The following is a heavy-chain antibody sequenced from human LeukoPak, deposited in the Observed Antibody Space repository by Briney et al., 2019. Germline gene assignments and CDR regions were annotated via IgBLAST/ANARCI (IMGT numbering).Heavy chain of an antibody. J-gene: IGHJ4*02. D-gene: IGHD3-22*01. Sequence: GGSLRLSCAASGFTFSSYGMHWVRQAPGKGLEWVAVISYDGSNKYYADSVKGRFTISRDNSKNTLYLQMNGLRAEDTVVYYRAKDSSRGGYSEYYDSSGYFDYWGQGTLVTVSS. V-gene: IGHV3-30*18. CDR1: GFTFSSYG. CDR2: ISYDGSNK. CDR3: AKDSSRGGYSEYYDSSGYFDY.